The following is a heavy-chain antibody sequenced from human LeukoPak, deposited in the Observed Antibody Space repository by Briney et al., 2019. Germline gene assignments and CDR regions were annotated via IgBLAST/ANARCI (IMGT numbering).Heavy chain of an antibody. CDR3: ARVGGSYETSQYYFDY. CDR1: GFTFSSYA. CDR2: ISSNGGST. V-gene: IGHV3-64*01. D-gene: IGHD1-26*01. Sequence: PGGSLRLSCAASGFTFSSYAMHWVRQAPGKGLEYVSAISSNGGSTDYANSVKGRFTISRDNSKNTLYLQMGSLRAEDMAVYYGARVGGSYETSQYYFDYWGQGTLVTVSS. J-gene: IGHJ4*02.